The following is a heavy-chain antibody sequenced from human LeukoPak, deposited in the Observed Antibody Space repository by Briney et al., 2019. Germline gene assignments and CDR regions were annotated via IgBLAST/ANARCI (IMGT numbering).Heavy chain of an antibody. D-gene: IGHD3-22*01. V-gene: IGHV3-7*01. CDR2: VNNDAKEK. Sequence: GGSLRLSCAASGFRFSEYWMSWVRQTPGKGLEWVANVNNDAKEKYYVDSVKGRFTVSRDNIRDTLFLQLNSLRAEDTAVYYCARDGVNPYYDSSGYYYDYWGQGTLVTVSS. CDR1: GFRFSEYW. J-gene: IGHJ4*02. CDR3: ARDGVNPYYDSSGYYYDY.